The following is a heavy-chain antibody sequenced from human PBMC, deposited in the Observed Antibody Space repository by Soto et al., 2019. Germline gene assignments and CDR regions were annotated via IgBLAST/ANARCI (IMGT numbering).Heavy chain of an antibody. J-gene: IGHJ4*02. Sequence: XGTLSLTCTVSGGSISSYYWSWIRQPSGKGLEWIGRIYTSGSTNYNPSLKSRVTMSVDTSKNQFSLKLSSVTAADTAVYYCARAGPYYDYVWGSYRYHFRYYFDYWGQGTLVTVSS. V-gene: IGHV4-4*07. CDR3: ARAGPYYDYVWGSYRYHFRYYFDY. CDR2: IYTSGST. CDR1: GGSISSYY. D-gene: IGHD3-16*02.